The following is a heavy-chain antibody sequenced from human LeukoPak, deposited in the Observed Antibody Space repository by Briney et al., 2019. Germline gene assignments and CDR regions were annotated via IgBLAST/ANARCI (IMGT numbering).Heavy chain of an antibody. CDR2: ISAYNGNT. D-gene: IGHD6-19*01. CDR3: ARDSIAVAGKNWFDP. V-gene: IGHV1-18*01. CDR1: GGTFSNYA. Sequence: ASVKVSCKASGGTFSNYAISWVRQAPGQGLEWMGWISAYNGNTNYAQKLQGRVTMTTDTSTSTAYMELRSLRSDDTAVYYCARDSIAVAGKNWFDPWGQGTLVTVSS. J-gene: IGHJ5*02.